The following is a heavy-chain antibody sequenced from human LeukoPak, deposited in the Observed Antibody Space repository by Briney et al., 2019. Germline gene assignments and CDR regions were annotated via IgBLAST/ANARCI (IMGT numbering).Heavy chain of an antibody. D-gene: IGHD6-6*01. CDR2: INHSGST. V-gene: IGHV4-34*01. J-gene: IGHJ4*02. Sequence: SETLSLTCAVYGGSLSGYYWSWIRQPPGKGLEWIGEINHSGSTNYNPSLKSRVTISLDTSKSQFSLKLTSVTAADTAVYYCARGGPEMAARSLDYWGQGTLVTVSS. CDR1: GGSLSGYY. CDR3: ARGGPEMAARSLDY.